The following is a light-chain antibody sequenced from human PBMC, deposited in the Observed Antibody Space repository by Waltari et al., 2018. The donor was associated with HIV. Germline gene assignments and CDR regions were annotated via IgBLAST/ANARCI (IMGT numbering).Light chain of an antibody. Sequence: HSALTQPRSVSGSPGQSVTISCTGTSSDIGAYDYVSWFQKFPGRAPKLLIFDVNKRPSGVPDRFSGFKSGDTASLAISGLQPEDESDYFCSSYGGVASYLIFGGGTTLTVL. CDR1: SSDIGAYDY. J-gene: IGLJ2*01. CDR2: DVN. V-gene: IGLV2-11*01. CDR3: SSYGGVASYLI.